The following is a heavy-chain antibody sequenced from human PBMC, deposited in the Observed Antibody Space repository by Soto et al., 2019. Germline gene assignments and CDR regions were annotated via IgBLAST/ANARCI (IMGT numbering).Heavy chain of an antibody. V-gene: IGHV3-30*18. Sequence: GGSLRLSCAASGITFSSYGMHWVRQAPGKGLEWVAVISYDGSNKYYADSVKGRFTISRDNSKNTLYLQMNSLRAEDTAVYYCAKDLFDWLTHAFDIWGQGTMVTASS. CDR2: ISYDGSNK. CDR1: GITFSSYG. J-gene: IGHJ3*02. CDR3: AKDLFDWLTHAFDI. D-gene: IGHD3-9*01.